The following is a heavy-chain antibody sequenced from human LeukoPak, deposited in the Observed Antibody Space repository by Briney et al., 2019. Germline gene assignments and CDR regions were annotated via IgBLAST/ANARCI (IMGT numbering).Heavy chain of an antibody. V-gene: IGHV3-30*18. CDR2: ISYDGSNK. CDR1: GFTFSSYG. J-gene: IGHJ5*02. D-gene: IGHD6-13*01. Sequence: GGSLRLSCAASGFTFSSYGMHWVRQAPGKGLEWVAVISYDGSNKYYADSVKGRFTISRDNSKNTLYLQMNSLRAEDTAVYYCAKGGGGIAAAGGDWFDPWGQGTLVTVSS. CDR3: AKGGGGIAAAGGDWFDP.